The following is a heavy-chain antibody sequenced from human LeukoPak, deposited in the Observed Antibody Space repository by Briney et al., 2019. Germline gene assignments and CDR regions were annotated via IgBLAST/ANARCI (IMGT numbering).Heavy chain of an antibody. CDR2: IYYSGST. CDR1: GYSISSGYY. CDR3: ARDPTTVVTPGFDY. D-gene: IGHD4-23*01. V-gene: IGHV4-38-2*02. Sequence: SETLSLTCTVSGYSISSGYYWGWIRQPPGKGLEWIGYIYYSGSTNYNPSLKSRVTISVDTSKNQFSLKLSSVTAADTAVYYCARDPTTVVTPGFDYWGQGTLVTVSS. J-gene: IGHJ4*02.